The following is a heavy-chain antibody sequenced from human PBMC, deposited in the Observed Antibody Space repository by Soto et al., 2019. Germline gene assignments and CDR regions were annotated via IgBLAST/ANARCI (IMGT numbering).Heavy chain of an antibody. Sequence: PGGSLRLSCAASGFTFSSYAMSWVRQAPGKGLEWVSAISGSGGSTYYADSVKGRFTISRDNSKNTLYLQMNSLRAEDTAVYYCAIPMYSSSNPYFDYWGQGTLVTVSS. V-gene: IGHV3-23*01. CDR1: GFTFSSYA. D-gene: IGHD6-6*01. CDR3: AIPMYSSSNPYFDY. J-gene: IGHJ4*02. CDR2: ISGSGGST.